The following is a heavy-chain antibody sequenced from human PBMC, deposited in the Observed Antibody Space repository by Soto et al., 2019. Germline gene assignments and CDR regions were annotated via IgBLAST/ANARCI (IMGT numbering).Heavy chain of an antibody. CDR2: IYHSGST. CDR3: ARGVYYYGSGSLYNWFDP. V-gene: IGHV4-30-2*01. CDR1: GGSISSGGYS. J-gene: IGHJ5*02. D-gene: IGHD3-10*01. Sequence: PSETLSLPCAVSGGSISSGGYSWSWIRQPPGKGLEWIGYIYHSGSTYYNPSLKSRVTISIDRSKNQFSLKLSSVTAADTAVYYCARGVYYYGSGSLYNWFDPCGQGTLVTVSS.